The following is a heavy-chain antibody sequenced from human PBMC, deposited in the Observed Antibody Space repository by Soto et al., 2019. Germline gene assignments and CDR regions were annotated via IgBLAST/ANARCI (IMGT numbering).Heavy chain of an antibody. CDR1: GFMFSSYN. CDR2: ISSSSGYI. D-gene: IGHD5-12*01. J-gene: IGHJ6*02. CDR3: AREVVATIRTYYYFGMDV. Sequence: GGSQRLSCAASGFMFSSYNMNWVRQAPGKGLEWVSSISSSSGYIYYADSVKGRFTISRDNAKTSLYLQMNSLRAEDTAVYYCAREVVATIRTYYYFGMDVWGQGTTVTVSS. V-gene: IGHV3-21*01.